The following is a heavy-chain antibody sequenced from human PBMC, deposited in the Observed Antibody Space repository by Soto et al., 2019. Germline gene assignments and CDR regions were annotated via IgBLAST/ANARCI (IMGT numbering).Heavy chain of an antibody. V-gene: IGHV1-58*01. Sequence: SVKVSCKASGFTFTRSAVQWVRQARGQRLEWIGWVVVNSGNTNYAQKFQDRVTITRDMSTSTSYMELTSLGSEDTAVYYCATESPVLPFTAGAYYYYNGMDVWGQGTTVNV. D-gene: IGHD6-19*01. CDR1: GFTFTRSA. CDR3: ATESPVLPFTAGAYYYYNGMDV. CDR2: VVVNSGNT. J-gene: IGHJ6*02.